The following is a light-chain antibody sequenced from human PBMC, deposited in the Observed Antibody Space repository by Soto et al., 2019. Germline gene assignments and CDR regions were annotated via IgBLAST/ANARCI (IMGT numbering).Light chain of an antibody. V-gene: IGKV3-20*01. CDR2: VAS. Sequence: EIVLTQSPGTLSLSPGERATLSCRASQSVSSSYFAWYQQKPGQAPRLLIYVASSRGTVIPDRFSGSGSGTDCTLTISRLEPEDFTVYYCQQYGSSPLTFGGGTKVEIK. CDR3: QQYGSSPLT. CDR1: QSVSSSY. J-gene: IGKJ4*01.